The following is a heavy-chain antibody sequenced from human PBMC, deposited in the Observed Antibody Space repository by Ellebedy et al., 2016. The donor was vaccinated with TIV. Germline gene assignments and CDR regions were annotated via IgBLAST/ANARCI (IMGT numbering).Heavy chain of an antibody. V-gene: IGHV3-33*01. J-gene: IGHJ4*02. CDR2: IWYDGSDK. D-gene: IGHD5-24*01. Sequence: PGGSLRLSCAASGFPFSRYGMHWVRQSPGKGLECVAVIWYDGSDKQHADSVKGRFTISRDNSNNKLYLQMNSLRGEDTAMYYCVRARDGYVHGGYWGQGTLVTVSS. CDR3: VRARDGYVHGGY. CDR1: GFPFSRYG.